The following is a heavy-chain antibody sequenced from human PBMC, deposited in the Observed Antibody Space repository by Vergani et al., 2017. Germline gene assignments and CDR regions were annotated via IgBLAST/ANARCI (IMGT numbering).Heavy chain of an antibody. CDR1: GGSISSSSYY. J-gene: IGHJ4*02. Sequence: QLQLQESGPGLVKPSETLSLTCTVSGGSISSSSYYWGWIRQPPGKGLEWIGSIYYSGSTYYNPSLKSRVTISVDTSKNQFSLKLSSVTAADTAVYYCARQGKDSGWYFTDQSSFEGGDIIDYWGQGTLVTVSS. D-gene: IGHD6-19*01. CDR3: ARQGKDSGWYFTDQSSFEGGDIIDY. V-gene: IGHV4-39*01. CDR2: IYYSGST.